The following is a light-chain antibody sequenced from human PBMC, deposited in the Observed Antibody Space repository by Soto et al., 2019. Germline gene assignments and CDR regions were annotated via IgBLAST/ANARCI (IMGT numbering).Light chain of an antibody. CDR1: QSVSSNY. CDR2: GAS. Sequence: EIVLTQSPGTLSLSAGERATLSCRASQSVSSNYLAWYQQKPGQAPRLLIYGASSRATGIPDRFSGSGSGTDFTLTISRLEPEDFVVYYCQQYGSSPPLTFGGGTKVEIK. J-gene: IGKJ4*01. CDR3: QQYGSSPPLT. V-gene: IGKV3-20*01.